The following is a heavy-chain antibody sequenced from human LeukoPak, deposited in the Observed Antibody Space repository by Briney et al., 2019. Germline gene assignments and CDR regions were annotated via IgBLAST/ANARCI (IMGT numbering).Heavy chain of an antibody. J-gene: IGHJ6*03. D-gene: IGHD3-16*01. V-gene: IGHV1-8*03. CDR1: GYTFTSYD. CDR3: ARGGGYYYYMDV. Sequence: ASVKVSCKASGYTFTSYDINWVRRATGQGLEWMGWMNPNSGNTGYAQKFQGRVTITRNTSISTAYMELGSLRSEDTAVYYCARGGGYYYYMDVWGKGTTVTVSS. CDR2: MNPNSGNT.